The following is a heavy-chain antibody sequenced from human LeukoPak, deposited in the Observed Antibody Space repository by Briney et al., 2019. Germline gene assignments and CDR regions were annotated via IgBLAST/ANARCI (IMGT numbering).Heavy chain of an antibody. Sequence: KPGRSLRLSCAASGFTFDDYAMHWVRQAPGKGLEWMGGFDPEDGETIYGQKFQGRLTMTTDTSTSTAYMDLRSLRSDDTAVYYCARFLPQKWELPGNWFDPWGQGTLVTVSS. J-gene: IGHJ5*02. CDR1: GFTFDDYA. V-gene: IGHV1-24*01. CDR3: ARFLPQKWELPGNWFDP. D-gene: IGHD1-26*01. CDR2: FDPEDGET.